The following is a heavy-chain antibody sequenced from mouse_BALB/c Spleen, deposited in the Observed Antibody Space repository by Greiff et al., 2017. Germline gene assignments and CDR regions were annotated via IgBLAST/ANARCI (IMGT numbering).Heavy chain of an antibody. Sequence: EVQLQESGGGLVQPGGSLKLSCAASGFTFSSYTMSWVRQTPEKRLEWVAYISNGGGSTYYPDTVKGRFTISRDNAKNTLYLQMSSLKSEDTAMYYCARDGKGDAMDYWGQGTSVTVSS. J-gene: IGHJ4*01. D-gene: IGHD2-1*01. CDR2: ISNGGGST. CDR1: GFTFSSYT. V-gene: IGHV5-12-2*01. CDR3: ARDGKGDAMDY.